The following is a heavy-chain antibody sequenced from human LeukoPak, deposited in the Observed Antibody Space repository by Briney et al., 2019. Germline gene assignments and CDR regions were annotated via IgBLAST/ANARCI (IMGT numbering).Heavy chain of an antibody. D-gene: IGHD1-26*01. Sequence: SVKVSCKASGYTFTSYGISWVRQAPGQGLEWMGGIIPIFGTANYAQKFQGRVTITADESTSTAYMELSSLRSEDTAVYYCARVGKGASIFDDAFDIWGQGTMVTVSS. V-gene: IGHV1-69*13. CDR3: ARVGKGASIFDDAFDI. CDR1: GYTFTSYG. CDR2: IIPIFGTA. J-gene: IGHJ3*02.